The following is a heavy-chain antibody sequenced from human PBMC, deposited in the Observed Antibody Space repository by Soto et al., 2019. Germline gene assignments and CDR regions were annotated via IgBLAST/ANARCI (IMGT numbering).Heavy chain of an antibody. CDR2: ISSSSSYI. Sequence: PGGSLRLSCAASGFTFSSYSMNWVRQAPGKGLEWVSSISSSSSYIYYADSVKGRFTISRDNAKNSLYLQMNSLRAEDTAVYYCARDDIVVVVAAPFDYWGQGTLVPVSS. CDR3: ARDDIVVVVAAPFDY. J-gene: IGHJ4*02. V-gene: IGHV3-21*01. D-gene: IGHD2-15*01. CDR1: GFTFSSYS.